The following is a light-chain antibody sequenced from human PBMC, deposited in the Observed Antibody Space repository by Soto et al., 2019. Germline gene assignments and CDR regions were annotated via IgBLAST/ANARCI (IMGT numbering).Light chain of an antibody. CDR2: LAS. V-gene: IGKV2-28*01. Sequence: DIVMTQSPVSLPVTTGESASISCRSSQTLLYRNGNNYLNWYLQKPGQSPQLLIFLASTRASGVPDRISGSGSGTDFTLRISRVEAEDVGVYYCMQALQSPATFGGGTKVEIK. J-gene: IGKJ4*01. CDR1: QTLLYRNGNNY. CDR3: MQALQSPAT.